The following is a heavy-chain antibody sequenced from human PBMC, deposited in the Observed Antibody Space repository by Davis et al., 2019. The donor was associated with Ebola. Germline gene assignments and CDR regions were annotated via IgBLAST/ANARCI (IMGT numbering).Heavy chain of an antibody. CDR1: GFTFSSYT. CDR3: ARYCHYTDCSYFDC. J-gene: IGHJ4*02. V-gene: IGHV3-23*01. Sequence: GESLKISCAASGFTFSSYTMNWVRQAPGKGLEWVSTISDGSRNTHYADSVRGRFTISRDDSKNTLYLQMNSLRAEDTATYYCARYCHYTDCSYFDCWGQGTMVAVSS. D-gene: IGHD2-15*01. CDR2: ISDGSRNT.